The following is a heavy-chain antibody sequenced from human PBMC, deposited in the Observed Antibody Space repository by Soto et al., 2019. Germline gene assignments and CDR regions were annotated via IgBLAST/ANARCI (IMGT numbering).Heavy chain of an antibody. Sequence: GGPLRVSCAASGFSVSSNYMSWVRQAPGKGLECVSLIYSGGSTYYADSVKGRFTISRHNFNNTLYLQMNSLRSDDTAVYYCATRSVTAPRWGQGTLVTVSS. V-gene: IGHV3-53*04. D-gene: IGHD4-17*01. CDR3: ATRSVTAPR. CDR2: IYSGGST. J-gene: IGHJ4*02. CDR1: GFSVSSNY.